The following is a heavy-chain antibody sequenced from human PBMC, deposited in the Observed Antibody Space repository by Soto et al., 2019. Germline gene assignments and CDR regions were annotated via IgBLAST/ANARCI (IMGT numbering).Heavy chain of an antibody. CDR3: ARDFKAPNAAWAFEY. Sequence: QVQLQESGPGLVKPSETLSLTYVVSGGSIRSSDWWNWVRQPPGRGLEWIGEIYHGGNINYNPSLKGRVTISIDESRNQFSLTLTSVTAADTAVYYCARDFKAPNAAWAFEYWGQGTLVTVSS. J-gene: IGHJ4*02. CDR1: GGSIRSSDW. V-gene: IGHV4-4*02. D-gene: IGHD3-16*01. CDR2: IYHGGNI.